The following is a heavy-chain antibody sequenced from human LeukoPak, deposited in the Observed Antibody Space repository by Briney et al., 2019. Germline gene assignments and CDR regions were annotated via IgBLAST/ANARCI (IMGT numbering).Heavy chain of an antibody. D-gene: IGHD1-26*01. CDR2: IWYDGSNK. V-gene: IGHV3-33*08. Sequence: PGRSLRLSCAASGFTFSSYGMHWVRQAPGKGLEWVAVIWYDGSNKYYADSVKGRFTISRDDSKNTLYLQMNSLRAEDTAVYYCASLTDIEAGAVRYWGQGALVTVSS. J-gene: IGHJ4*02. CDR1: GFTFSSYG. CDR3: ASLTDIEAGAVRY.